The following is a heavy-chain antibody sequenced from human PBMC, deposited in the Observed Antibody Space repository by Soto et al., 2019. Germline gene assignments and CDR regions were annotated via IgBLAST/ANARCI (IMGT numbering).Heavy chain of an antibody. J-gene: IGHJ6*02. CDR2: IDPSDSYT. Sequence: GESLKISCKGSGYSFTSYWISWVRQMPGKGLEWMGRIDPSDSYTNYSPSFQGYVTISADKSISTAYLQWSSLKASDTAMYYCASFGGGDCSGGSCYSTKEYYYYGMDVWGQGTTVTVSS. CDR1: GYSFTSYW. V-gene: IGHV5-10-1*01. D-gene: IGHD2-15*01. CDR3: ASFGGGDCSGGSCYSTKEYYYYGMDV.